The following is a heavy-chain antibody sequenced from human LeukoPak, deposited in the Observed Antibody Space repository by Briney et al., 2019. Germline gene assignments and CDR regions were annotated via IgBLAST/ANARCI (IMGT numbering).Heavy chain of an antibody. D-gene: IGHD3-9*01. CDR2: IYYSGNT. CDR1: GGSISAYY. Sequence: SETLSLTCTVSGGSISAYYWTWIRQPPGKGLECIGHIYYSGNTKYNPSLKSRVAMSVDTSRNRFSLKLSSVTAADTAVYYCARVRSVFSEGRYFATFIDYWGQGTQVTVSS. CDR3: ARVRSVFSEGRYFATFIDY. V-gene: IGHV4-59*01. J-gene: IGHJ4*02.